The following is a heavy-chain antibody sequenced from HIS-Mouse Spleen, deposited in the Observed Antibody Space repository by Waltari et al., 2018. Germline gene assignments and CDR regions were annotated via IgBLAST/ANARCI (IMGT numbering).Heavy chain of an antibody. J-gene: IGHJ3*02. CDR3: ARDNQALDDAFDI. V-gene: IGHV4-39*07. CDR1: GGSISSSSYY. Sequence: QLQLQESGPGLVKPSETLSLTCTVSGGSISSSSYYWGWIRQPPGKGLEWIGSIYYSGSTYYNPSLKSRVTISVDTSKNQFSLKLSSVTAADTAVYYCARDNQALDDAFDIWGQGTMVTVSS. CDR2: IYYSGST.